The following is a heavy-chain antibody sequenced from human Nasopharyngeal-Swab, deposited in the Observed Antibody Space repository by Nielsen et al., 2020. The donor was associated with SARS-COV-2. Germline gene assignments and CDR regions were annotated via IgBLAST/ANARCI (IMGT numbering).Heavy chain of an antibody. Sequence: GESLKISCAASGFTFSSYAMYWVRQAPGKGLEWVALISYDGSNKYYADSVRGRFTISRDNSKNTLYLQMNSLRAEDTAVYYCARDGNWLATVLYYYGMDVWGQGTTVTVSS. V-gene: IGHV3-30-3*01. D-gene: IGHD1-26*01. CDR2: ISYDGSNK. CDR3: ARDGNWLATVLYYYGMDV. J-gene: IGHJ6*02. CDR1: GFTFSSYA.